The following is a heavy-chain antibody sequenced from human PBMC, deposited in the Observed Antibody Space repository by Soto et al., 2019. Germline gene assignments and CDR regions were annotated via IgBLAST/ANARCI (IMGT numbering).Heavy chain of an antibody. CDR2: ISYEASNK. CDR3: ARALYGSGSYYYYYYGMDV. Sequence: PGGSMTLSCAASGFTFSSYAMHWLRQEPAKGLESVTVISYEASNKYSADSVKGRFTISRDNSKNTLYLQMNSLRAEDTAVYYCARALYGSGSYYYYYYGMDVWGQGTTVTVSS. J-gene: IGHJ6*02. CDR1: GFTFSSYA. D-gene: IGHD3-10*01. V-gene: IGHV3-30-3*01.